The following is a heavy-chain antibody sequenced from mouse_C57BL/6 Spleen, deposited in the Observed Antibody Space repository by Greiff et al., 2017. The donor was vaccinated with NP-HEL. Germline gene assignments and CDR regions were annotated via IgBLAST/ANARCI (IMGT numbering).Heavy chain of an antibody. J-gene: IGHJ2*01. CDR1: GFNIKDDY. CDR3: TLRRGDY. D-gene: IGHD1-2*01. CDR2: IDPENGDT. Sequence: EVQLQQSGAELVRPGASVKLSCTASGFNIKDDYMHWGKQRPEQGLEWIGWIDPENGDTEYASKFQGKATITADTSSNTAYLQLSSLTSEDTAVYYCTLRRGDYWGQGTTLTVSS. V-gene: IGHV14-4*01.